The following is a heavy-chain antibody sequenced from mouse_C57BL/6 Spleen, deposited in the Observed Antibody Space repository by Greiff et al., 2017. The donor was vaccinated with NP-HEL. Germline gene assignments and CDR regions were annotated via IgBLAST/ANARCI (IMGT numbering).Heavy chain of an antibody. J-gene: IGHJ4*01. D-gene: IGHD1-1*01. V-gene: IGHV1-39*01. CDR2: INPNYGTT. CDR1: GYSFTDYN. Sequence: EVQLQQSGPELVKPGASVKISCKASGYSFTDYNMNWVKQSNGKSLEWIGVINPNYGTTSYNQKFKGKATLTVDQSSSTAYMQLNSLTSEDSAVYYCALYYYGSSYYAMGYWGQGTSVTVSS. CDR3: ALYYYGSSYYAMGY.